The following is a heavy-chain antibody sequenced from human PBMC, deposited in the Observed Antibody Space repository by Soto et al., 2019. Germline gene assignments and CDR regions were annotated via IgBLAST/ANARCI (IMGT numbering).Heavy chain of an antibody. D-gene: IGHD3-3*01. Sequence: ASVKVSCKASGYTFTSYDINWVRQATGQGLEWMGWMNPNSGNTGYAQKFQGRVAMTRNTSISTAYMELSSLRSEDTAVYYCASTRKATYYDPYYYYGMDVWGQGTTVTVSS. J-gene: IGHJ6*02. V-gene: IGHV1-8*01. CDR3: ASTRKATYYDPYYYYGMDV. CDR2: MNPNSGNT. CDR1: GYTFTSYD.